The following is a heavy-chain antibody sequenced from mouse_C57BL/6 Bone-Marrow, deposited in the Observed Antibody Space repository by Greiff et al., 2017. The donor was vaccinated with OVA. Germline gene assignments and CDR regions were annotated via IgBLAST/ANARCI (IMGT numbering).Heavy chain of an antibody. J-gene: IGHJ2*01. V-gene: IGHV2-5*01. CDR1: GFSLTSYG. Sequence: VQLQESGPGLVQPSQCLSITCTASGFSLTSYGVHWVRQSPGKGLEWLGVIWRGGSTDYNAAFMSRLSITKDNSKSQVFFKMNRLQADDTAIYYCAKSGSLDYWGQGTTLTVSS. CDR2: IWRGGST. CDR3: AKSGSLDY. D-gene: IGHD1-1*01.